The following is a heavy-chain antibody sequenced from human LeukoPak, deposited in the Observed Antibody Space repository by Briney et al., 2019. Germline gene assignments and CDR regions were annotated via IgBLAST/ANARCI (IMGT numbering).Heavy chain of an antibody. CDR3: ARRGYTFDY. Sequence: GGSLRLSCAASEFIFSNYWMSWVRHAPGKGLEWVANIKPDGSEKNYVDSVRGRFTISRDNAKSSVFLQMNSLRAEDTAVYYCARRGYTFDYWGLGTLATVSS. CDR2: IKPDGSEK. D-gene: IGHD5-24*01. J-gene: IGHJ4*02. CDR1: EFIFSNYW. V-gene: IGHV3-7*01.